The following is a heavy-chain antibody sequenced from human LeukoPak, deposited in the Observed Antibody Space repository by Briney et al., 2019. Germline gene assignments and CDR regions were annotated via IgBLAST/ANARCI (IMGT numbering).Heavy chain of an antibody. CDR3: ARGGRGFDP. V-gene: IGHV4-4*07. Sequence: PSETLSLTCSVSDASISSYYWSWIRQPAGKGLEWIGRIYISGSTNYNPSLKSRVTMSVDTSKNQFSLWLTSVTAADTAVYYCARGGRGFDPWGQGTLVTVSS. CDR2: IYISGST. CDR1: DASISSYY. J-gene: IGHJ5*02.